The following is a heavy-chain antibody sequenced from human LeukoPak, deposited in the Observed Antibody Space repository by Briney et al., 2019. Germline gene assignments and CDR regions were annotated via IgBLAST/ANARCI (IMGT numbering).Heavy chain of an antibody. CDR1: GFTFDDYA. J-gene: IGHJ4*02. D-gene: IGHD6-19*01. V-gene: IGHV3-9*01. CDR2: ISWNSGSI. CDR3: AKDIGGEKVAGSFDY. Sequence: GGSLRLSCAASGFTFDDYAMHWVRQAPGKGLEWVSGISWNSGSIGYADSVKGRFTISRDNARNSLYLQMNSLRAEDTALYYCAKDIGGEKVAGSFDYWGQGTLVTVSS.